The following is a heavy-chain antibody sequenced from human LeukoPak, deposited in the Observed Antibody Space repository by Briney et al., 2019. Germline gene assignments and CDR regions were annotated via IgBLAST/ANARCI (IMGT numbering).Heavy chain of an antibody. D-gene: IGHD6-13*01. CDR2: IYYSGST. CDR1: GXSISISY. Sequence: SETLSLTCTVSGXSISISYWSWIRQSPGKGLEWIGYIYYSGSTNYNPSLKSRVTMSLDTSKSQFSLKLSSVTAADTAVYYCARSYSSSWYGDFQHWGQGTLVTVSS. V-gene: IGHV4-59*01. J-gene: IGHJ1*01. CDR3: ARSYSSSWYGDFQH.